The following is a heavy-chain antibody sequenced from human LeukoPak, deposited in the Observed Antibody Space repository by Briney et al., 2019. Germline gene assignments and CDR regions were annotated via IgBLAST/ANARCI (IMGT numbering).Heavy chain of an antibody. J-gene: IGHJ4*02. D-gene: IGHD5-18*01. CDR3: ARDGFGYGLPFDY. CDR1: GFTFSTYV. V-gene: IGHV3-33*08. Sequence: GGSLRLSCVGSGFTFSTYVIHWVRQAPGKGLEWVAVIWYDGSNKYYADSVKGRFTISRDNSKNTLYLQMNSLRAEDTAVYYCARDGFGYGLPFDYWGQGTLVTVSS. CDR2: IWYDGSNK.